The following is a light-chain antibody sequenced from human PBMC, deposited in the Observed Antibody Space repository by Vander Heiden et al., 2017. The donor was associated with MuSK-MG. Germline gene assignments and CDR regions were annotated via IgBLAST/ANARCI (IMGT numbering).Light chain of an antibody. Sequence: DIQMTQSPSSLSASVGDRVTITCRASQGISNYVAWYQQNQGEVPKLLIYAASTLQSGVPSRFSGSASGRDFTLTISSLQPEDVATYYCQHYDSAPLTFGPGTRVHI. CDR3: QHYDSAPLT. CDR1: QGISNY. V-gene: IGKV1-27*01. J-gene: IGKJ3*01. CDR2: AAS.